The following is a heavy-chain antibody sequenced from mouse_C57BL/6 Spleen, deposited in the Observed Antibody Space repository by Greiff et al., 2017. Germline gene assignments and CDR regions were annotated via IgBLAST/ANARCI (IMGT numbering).Heavy chain of an antibody. V-gene: IGHV1-80*01. Sequence: QVQLQQSGAELVKPGASVKISCKASGYAFSSYWMNWVKQRPGKGLEWIGQIYPGDGDTNYNGKFKGKATLTADKSSSTAYMQLSSLTSEDSAVYFCARDMDYGSSPFDDWGQGTTLTVSS. CDR1: GYAFSSYW. J-gene: IGHJ2*01. CDR2: IYPGDGDT. CDR3: ARDMDYGSSPFDD. D-gene: IGHD1-1*01.